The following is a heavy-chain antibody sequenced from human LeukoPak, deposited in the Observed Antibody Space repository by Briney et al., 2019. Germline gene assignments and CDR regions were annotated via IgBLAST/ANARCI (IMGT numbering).Heavy chain of an antibody. CDR1: GFTFSNAC. CDR3: TTLGIAAAGLGGY. Sequence: PGGSLRLSCAGSGFTFSNACMSWVRQAPGKGLAWGGRIKSKTDGGTTDYAAPVKGRFTISRDDSKNTLYLQMNSLKTEDTAVYYCTTLGIAAAGLGGYWGQGTLVTVSS. V-gene: IGHV3-15*01. J-gene: IGHJ4*02. D-gene: IGHD6-13*01. CDR2: IKSKTDGGTT.